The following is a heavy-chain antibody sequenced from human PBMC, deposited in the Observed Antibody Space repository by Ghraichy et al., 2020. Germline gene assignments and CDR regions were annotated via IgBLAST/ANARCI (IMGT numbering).Heavy chain of an antibody. Sequence: GESLNISCKGSGYSFTSYWIGWVRQMPGKGLEWMVIIYPGDSDTRYSPSFQGQVTISADKSISTAYLQWSSLKASDTAMYYCARGSIVAGDYFDYWGQGTLVTVSS. D-gene: IGHD5-12*01. CDR2: IYPGDSDT. V-gene: IGHV5-51*01. CDR3: ARGSIVAGDYFDY. CDR1: GYSFTSYW. J-gene: IGHJ4*02.